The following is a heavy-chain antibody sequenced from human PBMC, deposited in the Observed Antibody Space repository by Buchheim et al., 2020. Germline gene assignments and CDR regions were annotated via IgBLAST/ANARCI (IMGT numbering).Heavy chain of an antibody. CDR2: IKQDGSEK. V-gene: IGHV3-7*01. D-gene: IGHD3-22*01. J-gene: IGHJ4*02. CDR3: ARAKGSYYDSSGRYYFDY. CDR1: GFTFSSYW. Sequence: EVQLVESGGGLVQPGGSLRLSCAASGFTFSSYWMSWVRQAPGKGLEWVANIKQDGSEKYYVDSVKGRFTISRDNAKNSLYLQMNSLRAEETAVYYCARAKGSYYDSSGRYYFDYWGQGTL.